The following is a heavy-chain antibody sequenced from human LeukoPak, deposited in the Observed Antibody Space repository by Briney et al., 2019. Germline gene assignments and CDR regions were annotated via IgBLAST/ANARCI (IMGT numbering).Heavy chain of an antibody. V-gene: IGHV4-39*01. CDR2: IYHRGST. CDR1: GDSIISYKYY. J-gene: IGHJ6*02. D-gene: IGHD3-22*01. Sequence: SETLSLNCTVSGDSIISYKYYWGWIRQPPGKGLEWLGSIYHRGSTYYNPSLQSRLTISVDTSKNLFSLRSTSVTAADTAVYYCARRGAVVRGYYYFSGMDVWGQGTTVAVSS. CDR3: ARRGAVVRGYYYFSGMDV.